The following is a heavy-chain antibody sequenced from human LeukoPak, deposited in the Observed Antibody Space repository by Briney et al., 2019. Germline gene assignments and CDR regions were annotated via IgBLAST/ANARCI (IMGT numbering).Heavy chain of an antibody. D-gene: IGHD3-22*01. CDR3: ARRPRPAGLEDSSGFVDY. J-gene: IGHJ4*02. V-gene: IGHV4-34*01. Sequence: SETLSLTCAVYGGSFSGYYWSWIRQPPGKGLGWSGEINHSGSTNYNPSLKSRVTISVDTSKNQFSLMLSSVTAADTAVYYCARRPRPAGLEDSSGFVDYWGQGTLVTVSS. CDR2: INHSGST. CDR1: GGSFSGYY.